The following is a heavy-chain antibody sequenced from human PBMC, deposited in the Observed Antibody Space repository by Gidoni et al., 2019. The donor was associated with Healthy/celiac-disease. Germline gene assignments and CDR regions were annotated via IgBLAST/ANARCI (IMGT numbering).Heavy chain of an antibody. CDR2: ISSSSSYT. Sequence: QVQLVESGGGLVKPGGSLRLSCAASGFTFSDYYMSWIRQAPGKGLEWVSYISSSSSYTNYADSVKGRFTISRDNAKNSLYLQMNSLRAEDTAVYYCARVEVTTERVKVWYFDLWGRGTLVTVSS. D-gene: IGHD4-17*01. CDR1: GFTFSDYY. CDR3: ARVEVTTERVKVWYFDL. V-gene: IGHV3-11*06. J-gene: IGHJ2*01.